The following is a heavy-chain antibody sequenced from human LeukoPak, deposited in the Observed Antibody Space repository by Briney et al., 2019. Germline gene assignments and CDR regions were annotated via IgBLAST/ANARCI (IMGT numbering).Heavy chain of an antibody. CDR2: ITGGGDDT. CDR3: AKGSSSSRPYYFDC. D-gene: IGHD6-6*01. J-gene: IGHJ4*02. V-gene: IGHV3-23*01. CDR1: GFTFSTYA. Sequence: GGSLRLSCTASGFTFSTYAMSWVRQAPGKGLEWFSAITGGGDDTYYADSVKGRFTISRDTSNNTLYLQMNSLRVEDTAVYYCAKGSSSSRPYYFDCWGQGALVTVSS.